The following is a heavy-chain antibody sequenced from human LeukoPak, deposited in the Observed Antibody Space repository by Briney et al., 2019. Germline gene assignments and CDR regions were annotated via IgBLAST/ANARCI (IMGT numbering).Heavy chain of an antibody. D-gene: IGHD5-18*01. CDR1: GGSISSYY. J-gene: IGHJ6*02. Sequence: PSETLSLTCTVSGGSISSYYWSWIRQPAGKGLEWIGRIYTSGSTNYNPSLKSRVTMSVDTSKNQFSLKLGSVTAADTAVYYCARGLKPGYPDYYYYGMDVWGQGTTVTVSS. V-gene: IGHV4-4*07. CDR3: ARGLKPGYPDYYYYGMDV. CDR2: IYTSGST.